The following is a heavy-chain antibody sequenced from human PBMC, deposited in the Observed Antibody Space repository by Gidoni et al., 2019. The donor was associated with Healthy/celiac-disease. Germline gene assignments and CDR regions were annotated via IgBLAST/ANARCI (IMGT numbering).Heavy chain of an antibody. Sequence: EVQLVESGGGLVQPGGSLRLSCPASGFPCSSYWMGWVRQAPGKGLEWVANIKQDGSEKYYVDSVKGRFTISRDNAKNSLYLQMNSLRAEDTDVYYCARDYVEGAFDYWGQGTLVTVSS. CDR2: IKQDGSEK. CDR1: GFPCSSYW. V-gene: IGHV3-7*03. J-gene: IGHJ4*02. D-gene: IGHD3-16*01. CDR3: ARDYVEGAFDY.